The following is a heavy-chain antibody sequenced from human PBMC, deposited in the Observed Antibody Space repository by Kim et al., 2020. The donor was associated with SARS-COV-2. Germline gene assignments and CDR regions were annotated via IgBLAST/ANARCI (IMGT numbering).Heavy chain of an antibody. CDR3: ATEGYSATTGHSWFDP. CDR2: FDPEDGET. J-gene: IGHJ5*02. Sequence: ASVKVSCKVSGYTLTELSMHWVRQAPGKGLEWMGGFDPEDGETIYAQKFQGRVTMTEDTSTDTAYMELSSLRSEDTAVYYCATEGYSATTGHSWFDPWGQGTLVTVSS. V-gene: IGHV1-24*01. CDR1: GYTLTELS. D-gene: IGHD5-12*01.